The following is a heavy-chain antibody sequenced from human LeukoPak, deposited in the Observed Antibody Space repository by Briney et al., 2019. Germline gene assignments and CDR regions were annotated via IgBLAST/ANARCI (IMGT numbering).Heavy chain of an antibody. D-gene: IGHD4-17*01. CDR2: IYTSGST. CDR3: ARVLYGDYVLDY. V-gene: IGHV4-4*07. CDR1: GCSISSYY. J-gene: IGHJ4*02. Sequence: SDTLSLTCTVSGCSISSYYWSWIRQPPGQGLEWMGRIYTSGSTNYNPSLKSQVTMSVDTSKSQFSLKLSSVTAADTAVYYCARVLYGDYVLDYWGEGTLVSVFS.